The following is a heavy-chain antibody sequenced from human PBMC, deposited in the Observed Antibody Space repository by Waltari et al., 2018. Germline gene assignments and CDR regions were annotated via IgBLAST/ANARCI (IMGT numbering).Heavy chain of an antibody. J-gene: IGHJ4*02. CDR3: ARGYCSGGSCYDAGGFDY. V-gene: IGHV3-7*01. Sequence: EVQLVESGGGLVQPGGSLRLSCAASGFTFSSYWMSWVRQAPGKGLEWVANIKQDGSEKYYVDSVKGRFTISRDNAKNSLYLQMNSLRAEDTAVYYCARGYCSGGSCYDAGGFDYWGQGTLVTVSS. CDR2: IKQDGSEK. D-gene: IGHD2-15*01. CDR1: GFTFSSYW.